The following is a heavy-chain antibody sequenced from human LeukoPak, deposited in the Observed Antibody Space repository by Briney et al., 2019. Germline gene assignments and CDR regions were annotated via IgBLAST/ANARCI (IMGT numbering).Heavy chain of an antibody. Sequence: SVKVSCKASGLTFTSSAVQWVRQGRGQRLGWIGWIVVGSGNTNYAQKFQERVTITRDMSTSTAYMELSSLRSEDTAVYYCAAGLLLGNYFDYWGQGTLVTVSS. CDR3: AAGLLLGNYFDY. CDR1: GLTFTSSA. CDR2: IVVGSGNT. J-gene: IGHJ4*02. V-gene: IGHV1-58*01.